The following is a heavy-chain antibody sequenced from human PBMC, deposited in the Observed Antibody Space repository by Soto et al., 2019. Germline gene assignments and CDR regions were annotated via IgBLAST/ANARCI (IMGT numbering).Heavy chain of an antibody. CDR2: ISSRSYTI. J-gene: IGHJ6*02. CDR3: ARGGSSSDNGMDV. D-gene: IGHD6-6*01. CDR1: GFTFSTYS. V-gene: IGHV3-48*02. Sequence: EVTLVESGGDLVQPGGSLRLSCAASGFTFSTYSMNWVRQAPGKGLEWVSYISSRSYTIYYVDSVKGRFTISRDTAKNSLYLQMNSLRDEDTAVYYCARGGSSSDNGMDVWGQGTTVTVSS.